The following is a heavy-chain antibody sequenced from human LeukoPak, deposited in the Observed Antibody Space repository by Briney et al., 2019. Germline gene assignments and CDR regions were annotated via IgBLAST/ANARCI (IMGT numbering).Heavy chain of an antibody. Sequence: SETLSLTCTVSGGSISSSSYYWGWIRQPPGKGLEWIGSIYYSGSTYYNPSLKSRVTISVDASKNQFSLKLSSVTAADTAVYYCARPSITMDAFDYWGQGTLVTVSS. J-gene: IGHJ4*02. CDR2: IYYSGST. V-gene: IGHV4-39*01. D-gene: IGHD3-10*01. CDR3: ARPSITMDAFDY. CDR1: GGSISSSSYY.